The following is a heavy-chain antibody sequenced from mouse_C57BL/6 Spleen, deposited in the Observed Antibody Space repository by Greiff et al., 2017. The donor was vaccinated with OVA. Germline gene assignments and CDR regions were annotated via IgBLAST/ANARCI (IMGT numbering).Heavy chain of an antibody. J-gene: IGHJ4*01. Sequence: EVKVVESGGGLVKPGGSLKLSCAASGFTFSSDTMSWVRQTPEKRLEWVATISGGGGNTYYPDSVKGRFTISRDNAKNTLYLQMSSLRSEDTALYYCARTTGTHAMDYWGQGTSVTVSS. CDR2: ISGGGGNT. D-gene: IGHD4-1*01. CDR3: ARTTGTHAMDY. V-gene: IGHV5-9*01. CDR1: GFTFSSDT.